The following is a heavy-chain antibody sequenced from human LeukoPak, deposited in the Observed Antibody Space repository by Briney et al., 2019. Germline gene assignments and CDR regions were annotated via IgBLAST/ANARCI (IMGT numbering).Heavy chain of an antibody. Sequence: GGSLRLSCAPSRFTSTTYEMNWVPPAPAKGLKRFSYISTGGSTIYYPDAVKGRFTITRDNAKNSLYLQMNSLRAEDTAVYFCARAWTRGNSDAFDIWGQGTMVTVSS. CDR1: RFTSTTYE. D-gene: IGHD4-23*01. CDR3: ARAWTRGNSDAFDI. CDR2: ISTGGSTI. V-gene: IGHV3-48*03. J-gene: IGHJ3*02.